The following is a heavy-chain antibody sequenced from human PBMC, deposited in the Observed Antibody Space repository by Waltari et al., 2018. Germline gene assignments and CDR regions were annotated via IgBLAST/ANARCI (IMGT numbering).Heavy chain of an antibody. CDR2: ISWKSDNK. D-gene: IGHD1-26*01. CDR3: AKGHSGSYGLKD. J-gene: IGHJ4*02. V-gene: IGHV3-9*01. Sequence: EVQLVESGGGLVQPGRSLRLSCAVSGFNFDAYAMHWVRPAPGKGLEWVSGISWKSDNKGYADSGKGRFTISRDNAKNSLYLQMNSLRPEDTALYYCAKGHSGSYGLKDWGQGTLVTVSS. CDR1: GFNFDAYA.